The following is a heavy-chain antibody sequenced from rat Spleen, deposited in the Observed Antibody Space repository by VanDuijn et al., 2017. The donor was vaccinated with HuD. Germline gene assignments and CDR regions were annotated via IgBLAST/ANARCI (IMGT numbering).Heavy chain of an antibody. CDR1: GFTFSDYG. D-gene: IGHD1-11*01. J-gene: IGHJ3*01. V-gene: IGHV5-34*01. CDR2: ISGNSGTI. CDR3: ARDYGRFGY. Sequence: EVKLVESGGGLVQPGRSLQLSCVASGFTFSDYGMNWIRQPPGKGLEWIAYISGNSGTIYYVDTVKGRFTISRDNVKNTLYLRLSSLRSEDTALYYCARDYGRFGYWGQGTLVTVSS.